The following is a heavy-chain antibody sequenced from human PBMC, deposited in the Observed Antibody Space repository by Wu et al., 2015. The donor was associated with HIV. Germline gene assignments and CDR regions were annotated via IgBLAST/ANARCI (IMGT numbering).Heavy chain of an antibody. D-gene: IGHD3-3*01. V-gene: IGHV1-2*02. J-gene: IGHJ5*02. CDR2: INPNTGGT. CDR1: GYSFTDHY. Sequence: QVQLVQSGAEVRKPGASVKVSCEASGYSFTDHYIHWVRQAPGEGPEWLGWINPNTGGTNYAQKFEGRVNMTSDTATNTTHLQLSSLRSDDTAIYYCARGDFWSGYYTRGLDWFDPWGQGTPVTVSS. CDR3: ARGDFWSGYYTRGLDWFDP.